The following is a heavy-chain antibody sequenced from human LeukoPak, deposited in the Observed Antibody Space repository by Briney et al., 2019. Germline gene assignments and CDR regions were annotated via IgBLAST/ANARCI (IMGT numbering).Heavy chain of an antibody. CDR1: GASISSGSYS. CDR2: IYNSGST. V-gene: IGHV4-61*10. D-gene: IGHD3-10*01. J-gene: IGHJ5*02. Sequence: PSETLSLTCTVSGASISSGSYSWSWIRQPAGKGLEWIGRIYNSGSTNYNPSLKSRVTISVDTSKNQFSLKLSSVTAADTAVYYCARGGYYGSGNDFRFDPWGQGTLVTVSS. CDR3: ARGGYYGSGNDFRFDP.